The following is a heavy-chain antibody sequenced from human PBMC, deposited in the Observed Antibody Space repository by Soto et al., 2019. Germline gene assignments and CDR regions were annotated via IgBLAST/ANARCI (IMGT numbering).Heavy chain of an antibody. CDR2: INHSGST. D-gene: IGHD3-10*01. CDR1: GGSFSGYY. CDR3: ARGENYYGSGQRALYYFDY. J-gene: IGHJ4*02. V-gene: IGHV4-34*01. Sequence: SETLSLTCAVYGGSFSGYYWSWIRQPPGKGLEWIGEINHSGSTNYNPSLKSRVTISVDTSKNQFSLKLSSVTAADTAVYYCARGENYYGSGQRALYYFDYWGQGTLVTVSS.